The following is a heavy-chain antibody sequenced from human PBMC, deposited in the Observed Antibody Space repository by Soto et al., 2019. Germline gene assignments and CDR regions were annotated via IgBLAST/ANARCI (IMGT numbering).Heavy chain of an antibody. J-gene: IGHJ3*02. Sequence: SLRLSCAASGFTFSSYGMHWVRQAPGKGLEWVAVIWYDGSNKYYADSVKGRFTISRDNSKNTLYLRMNSLRAEDTAVYYCAREISSSGWYIDAFDIWGQGTMVTVS. D-gene: IGHD6-19*01. V-gene: IGHV3-33*01. CDR2: IWYDGSNK. CDR3: AREISSSGWYIDAFDI. CDR1: GFTFSSYG.